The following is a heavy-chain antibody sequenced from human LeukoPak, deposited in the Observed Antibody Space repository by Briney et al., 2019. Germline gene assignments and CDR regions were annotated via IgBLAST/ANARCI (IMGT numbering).Heavy chain of an antibody. D-gene: IGHD6-19*01. CDR3: ASAGSGLY. CDR1: RFTFSSYT. Sequence: GGSLRLSCAASRFTFSSYTMNWVRQAPGKGLEWVSRITSTSSTIYYADSVKARFTISRDNAKNSLYLQMNSLRDEDTAVYYCASAGSGLYWGQGTLVTVSS. J-gene: IGHJ4*02. CDR2: ITSTSSTI. V-gene: IGHV3-48*02.